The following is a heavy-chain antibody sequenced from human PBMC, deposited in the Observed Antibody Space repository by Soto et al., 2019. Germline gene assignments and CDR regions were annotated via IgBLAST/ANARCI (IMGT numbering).Heavy chain of an antibody. D-gene: IGHD2-2*01. Sequence: EVQLLESGGGLVQPGGSLRLSCAASGFTFSSDAMSWARQAPGKGLDWVSAISGSGGSTYYADSVKGRFTISSDNSKNTLNLRMKSLRAEDTAVYYCAKDRRPAAQPEPFVYWFQATLVIVSS. CDR1: GFTFSSDA. J-gene: IGHJ4*02. CDR3: AKDRRPAAQPEPFVY. CDR2: ISGSGGST. V-gene: IGHV3-23*01.